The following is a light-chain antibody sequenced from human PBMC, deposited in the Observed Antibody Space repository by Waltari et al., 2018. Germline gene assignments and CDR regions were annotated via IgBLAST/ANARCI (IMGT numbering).Light chain of an antibody. CDR3: QQYYSRPLT. CDR1: QSVLYYSNNFDY. V-gene: IGKV4-1*01. CDR2: WAS. Sequence: DIVMTQSPDSLAVSLGERATINCRSSQSVLYYSNNFDYIAWYQQKPGQPPKLLFYWASTRESGVPDRFSGSGSGTEFTLTINSLQAEDVAIYYCQQYYSRPLTFGGGTRVEIK. J-gene: IGKJ4*01.